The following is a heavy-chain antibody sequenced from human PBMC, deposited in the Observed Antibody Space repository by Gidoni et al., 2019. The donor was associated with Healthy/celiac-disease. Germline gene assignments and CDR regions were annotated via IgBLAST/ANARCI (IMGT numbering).Heavy chain of an antibody. V-gene: IGHV3-30-3*01. CDR2: ISYDGSNK. Sequence: QVQLVESGGGVVQPGRSLRLSCAAAGFTFSSYAMHCVRQAPGKGLEWVAVISYDGSNKYYADSVKGRFTISRDNSKNTLYLQMNSLRAEDTAVYYCARVHLPFVSGYDLLYYYYYMDVWGKGTTVTVSS. CDR1: GFTFSSYA. J-gene: IGHJ6*03. D-gene: IGHD5-12*01. CDR3: ARVHLPFVSGYDLLYYYYYMDV.